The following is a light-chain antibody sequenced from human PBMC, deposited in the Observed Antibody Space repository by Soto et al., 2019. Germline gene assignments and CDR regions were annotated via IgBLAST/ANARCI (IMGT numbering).Light chain of an antibody. Sequence: EIVLTQSPATLSLSPGERATLSCRASQSVSSYLAWYQQKPGQAPRLLIYDAYNRATGIPDRFSGSGSGTDFTLTISSLEPEDFEVYYCQKRSNWSFGGWPKVEFK. CDR2: DAY. CDR1: QSVSSY. J-gene: IGKJ4*01. V-gene: IGKV3-11*01. CDR3: QKRSNWS.